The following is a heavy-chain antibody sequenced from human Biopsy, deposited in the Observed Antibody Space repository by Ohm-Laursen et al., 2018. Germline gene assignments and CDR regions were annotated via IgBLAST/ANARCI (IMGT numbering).Heavy chain of an antibody. CDR3: ARDRYCGSESYYSHYNMDV. V-gene: IGHV3-33*01. CDR1: GFTFSSYD. CDR2: IWYDGSNK. D-gene: IGHD3-10*01. J-gene: IGHJ6*02. Sequence: SLRLSCAASGFTFSSYDIHWVRQAPGKGLEWVAVIWYDGSNKYSADSVKGRFSISRDNSKNTVYLQMNSLRAADTAVYYCARDRYCGSESYYSHYNMDVWGQGTTVSVSS.